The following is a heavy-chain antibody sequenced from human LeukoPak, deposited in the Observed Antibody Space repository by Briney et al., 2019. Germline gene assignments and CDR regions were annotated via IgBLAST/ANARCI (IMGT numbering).Heavy chain of an antibody. V-gene: IGHV3-23*01. CDR3: AKDSQSFAFFLDDAFDL. CDR2: ISATGSTT. D-gene: IGHD2/OR15-2a*01. Sequence: GGSLRLSCTASGLTFSTYALSWVRQTPGKGLEWLSVISATGSTTYYADSVRGRFTISRDNSKNTLYLQMNSLRVEDTAVYYCAKDSQSFAFFLDDAFDLWGQGTIVTVSA. CDR1: GLTFSTYA. J-gene: IGHJ3*01.